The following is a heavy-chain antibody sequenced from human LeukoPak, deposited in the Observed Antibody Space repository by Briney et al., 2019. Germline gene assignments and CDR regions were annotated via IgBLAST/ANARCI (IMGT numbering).Heavy chain of an antibody. Sequence: ASVKVSCKASGGTLSSCAISWVRQAPGQGLEWMGGIIPIFGTANYAQKFQGRVTITADESTSTAYMELSSLRSEDTAVYYCARDGAVAGNDFDYWGQGTLVTVSS. D-gene: IGHD6-19*01. CDR3: ARDGAVAGNDFDY. CDR1: GGTLSSCA. J-gene: IGHJ4*02. CDR2: IIPIFGTA. V-gene: IGHV1-69*13.